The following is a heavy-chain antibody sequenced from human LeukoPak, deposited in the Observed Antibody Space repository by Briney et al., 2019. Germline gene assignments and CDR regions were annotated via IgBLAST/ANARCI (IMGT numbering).Heavy chain of an antibody. V-gene: IGHV4-39*01. Sequence: SETLSLTCTVSGGSISSSSYYWGWIRQPPGKGLEWVGSIYYSGSTYYNPSLKSRVTISVDTSKNQFSLKRSSVTAADTAVYYCVRQDWGKGFDPWGQGTLVTVSS. D-gene: IGHD7-27*01. CDR2: IYYSGST. J-gene: IGHJ5*02. CDR3: VRQDWGKGFDP. CDR1: GGSISSSSYY.